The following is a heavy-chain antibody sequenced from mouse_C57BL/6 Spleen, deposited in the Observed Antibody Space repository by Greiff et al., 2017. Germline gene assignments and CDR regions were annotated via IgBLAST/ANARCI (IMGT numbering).Heavy chain of an antibody. CDR3: ARPGGYDWNYAMGY. CDR1: GFTFSDYG. CDR2: ISSGSSTI. J-gene: IGHJ4*01. Sequence: EVHLVESGGGLVKPGGSLKLSCAASGFTFSDYGMHWVRQAPEKGLEWVAYISSGSSTIYYADTVKGRFTISRDNAKNTLFLQMASLRAEDTAMYYCARPGGYDWNYAMGYWGQGTSVTVSS. V-gene: IGHV5-17*01. D-gene: IGHD2-2*01.